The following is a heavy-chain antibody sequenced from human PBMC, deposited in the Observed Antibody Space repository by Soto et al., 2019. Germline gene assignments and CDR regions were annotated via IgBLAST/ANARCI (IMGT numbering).Heavy chain of an antibody. CDR1: GVTFSSYA. D-gene: IGHD3-16*01. J-gene: IGHJ4*02. Sequence: QVQLVQSGAELKKPGSSVKVSCSASGVTFSSYAFTWVRQAPGQGLEWMGNIIPVFCTSNYAQGFQGRLTISADESTNTIYMELSSLRSEDTAVYFCAKDGSWDGGGGESWGQGNLVIVSS. V-gene: IGHV1-69*18. CDR3: AKDGSWDGGGGES. CDR2: IIPVFCTS.